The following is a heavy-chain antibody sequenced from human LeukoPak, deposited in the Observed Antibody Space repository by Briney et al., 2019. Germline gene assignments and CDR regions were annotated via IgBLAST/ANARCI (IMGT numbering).Heavy chain of an antibody. V-gene: IGHV3-30*04. Sequence: SGRSLRLSCAASGFTFSSYAMHWVRQAPGKGLEWVAVISYDGSNKYYADSVKGRFTISRDNSKNTLYLQMNSLRAEDTAVYYCARDKGFGGCSSTSCYAGWFDPWGQGTLVTVSS. CDR2: ISYDGSNK. J-gene: IGHJ5*02. CDR3: ARDKGFGGCSSTSCYAGWFDP. CDR1: GFTFSSYA. D-gene: IGHD2-2*01.